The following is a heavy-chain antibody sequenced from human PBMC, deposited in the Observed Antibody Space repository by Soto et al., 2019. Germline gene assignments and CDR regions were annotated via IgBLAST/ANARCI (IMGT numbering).Heavy chain of an antibody. D-gene: IGHD1-20*01. CDR3: ARSAGYNCNWLDS. CDR1: GYTFATYD. J-gene: IGHJ5*01. V-gene: IGHV1-8*01. CDR2: MNPNSGNT. Sequence: QVQLVQSGAEVKTPGASVKVSCKASGYTFATYDINWVRQAPGQGLEWMGWMNPNSGNTGYAQKCQGRLTMTSNSALRVANLEPSSLRDEDAAVYSWARSAGYNCNWLDSWGQGTLVTVSA.